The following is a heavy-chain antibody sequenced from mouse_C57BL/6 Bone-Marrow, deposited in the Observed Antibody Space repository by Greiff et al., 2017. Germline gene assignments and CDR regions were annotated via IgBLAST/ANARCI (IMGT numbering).Heavy chain of an antibody. CDR3: TGYFDY. CDR2: IDPETGGT. J-gene: IGHJ2*01. CDR1: GYSFTDYE. Sequence: QVQLQQSGAELVRPGASVTLSCKASGYSFTDYEMHWVKQTPVHGLEWIGAIDPETGGTAYNQKFKGKAILTADKSSSTAYMELRSLTSEDSAVYYCTGYFDYWGQGTTLTVSS. V-gene: IGHV1-15*01.